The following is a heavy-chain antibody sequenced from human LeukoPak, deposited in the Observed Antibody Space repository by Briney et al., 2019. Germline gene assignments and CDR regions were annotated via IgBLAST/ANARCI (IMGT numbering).Heavy chain of an antibody. CDR1: GYTFSGYY. Sequence: ASVKVSCKCCGYTFSGYYMHWVRQAPGQGLEWMGWINPSTDDTNYAQKFQGRVTLTRDTSISTAYMELSRLRSDDTAVYFCARDTMLYCSGGSCYSRRGDWFDPWGQGTLVTVSS. V-gene: IGHV1-2*02. CDR2: INPSTDDT. CDR3: ARDTMLYCSGGSCYSRRGDWFDP. D-gene: IGHD2-15*01. J-gene: IGHJ5*02.